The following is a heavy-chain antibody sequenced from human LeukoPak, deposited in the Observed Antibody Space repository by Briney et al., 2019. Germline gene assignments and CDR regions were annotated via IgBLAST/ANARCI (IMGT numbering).Heavy chain of an antibody. D-gene: IGHD2-15*01. CDR1: GFTFSSYS. CDR3: AKVVVVVAASERTFDY. Sequence: GGSLRLSCAASGFTFSSYSMNWVRQAPGKGLEWVSAISGSGGSTYYADSVKGRFTISRDNSKNTLYLQMNSLRAEDTAVYYCAKVVVVVAASERTFDYWGQGTLVTVSS. J-gene: IGHJ4*02. CDR2: ISGSGGST. V-gene: IGHV3-23*01.